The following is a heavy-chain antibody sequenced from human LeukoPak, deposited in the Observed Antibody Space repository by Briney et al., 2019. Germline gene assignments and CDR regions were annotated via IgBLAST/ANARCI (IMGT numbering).Heavy chain of an antibody. D-gene: IGHD3-10*01. J-gene: IGHJ4*02. CDR3: AKDWGYGSGTYYPH. CDR2: ITNNGATT. V-gene: IGHV3-23*01. CDR1: GFTFSSNS. Sequence: GGSLRLSCAASGFTFSSNSMSWVRQAPGRGLEWDSVITNNGATTYYADSVKGRFTISRDNSKNMLYLQMNSLRAEDTAVYYCAKDWGYGSGTYYPHWGQGTLVTVSS.